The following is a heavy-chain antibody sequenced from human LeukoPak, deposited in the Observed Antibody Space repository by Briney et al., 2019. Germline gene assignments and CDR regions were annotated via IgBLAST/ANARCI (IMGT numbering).Heavy chain of an antibody. D-gene: IGHD6-13*01. V-gene: IGHV4-61*01. CDR1: GDSVNSSSYN. J-gene: IGHJ4*02. CDR3: ARDNVAAAGTSVY. CDR2: IYYNGIA. Sequence: SETLSLTCAVSGDSVNSSSYNWSWIRLPPGKGLEWIGYIYYNGIANYNPSLKSRVTISLDTPKNQLSLKLTSVTAADTAVYYCARDNVAAAGTSVYWGQGTLVTVSS.